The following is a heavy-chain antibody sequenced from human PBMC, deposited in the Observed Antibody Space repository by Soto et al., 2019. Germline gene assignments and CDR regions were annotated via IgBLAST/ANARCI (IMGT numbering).Heavy chain of an antibody. J-gene: IGHJ4*02. D-gene: IGHD2-21*01. CDR1: GFNFDDHA. CDR2: ISANGAFV. V-gene: IGHV3-9*01. Sequence: EVQLVESGGGLVEPGRSLRLSCAASGFNFDDHAMNWVRLAPGKGLEWVSGISANGAFVGYANSGKGRFTISRDNAKNSLFLQMSSLRREDTAVYYCTRDIFRTITTVDYWGQGTLVTVSS. CDR3: TRDIFRTITTVDY.